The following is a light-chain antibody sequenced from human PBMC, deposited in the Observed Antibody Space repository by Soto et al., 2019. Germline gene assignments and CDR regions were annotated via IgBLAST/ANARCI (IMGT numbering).Light chain of an antibody. J-gene: IGKJ5*01. CDR1: QSVSSN. CDR3: QQYNNWPIT. V-gene: IGKV3-15*01. Sequence: DILMTQSPAHMSLSPGGRATLSCRASQSVSSNLAWYQQKPGQAPRLLIYGASTRATGIPARFSGSGSGTEFTLTISSLQSEDFAVYYCQQYNNWPITFGKGTRLEIK. CDR2: GAS.